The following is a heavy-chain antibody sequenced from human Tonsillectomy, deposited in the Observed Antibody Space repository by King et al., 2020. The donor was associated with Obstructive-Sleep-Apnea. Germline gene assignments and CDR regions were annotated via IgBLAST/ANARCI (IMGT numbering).Heavy chain of an antibody. CDR2: ISYDGSNK. Sequence: VQLVESGGGVVQPGRSLRLSCAASGFTFSSYAMHWVRQAPGKGREWVAVISYDGSNKYYADSVKGRFTISRDNSKNTLYLQMNSLRAEDTAVYYCARDRSPGGGYPYGMDVWGQGTTVTVSS. D-gene: IGHD3-22*01. CDR3: ARDRSPGGGYPYGMDV. V-gene: IGHV3-30*04. CDR1: GFTFSSYA. J-gene: IGHJ6*02.